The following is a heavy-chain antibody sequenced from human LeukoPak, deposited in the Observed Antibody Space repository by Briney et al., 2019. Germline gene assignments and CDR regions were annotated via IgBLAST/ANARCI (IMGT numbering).Heavy chain of an antibody. J-gene: IGHJ6*04. V-gene: IGHV4-59*01. Sequence: PSETLSLTCAVSGGSISSYYWSWIRQPPGKGLEWIGYIYYSGSTNYNPSLKSRVTISVDTSKNQFSLKLSSVTVADTAVYYCVRRILMDVWGKGTTVTVSS. CDR3: VRRILMDV. CDR2: IYYSGST. CDR1: GGSISSYY. D-gene: IGHD2-15*01.